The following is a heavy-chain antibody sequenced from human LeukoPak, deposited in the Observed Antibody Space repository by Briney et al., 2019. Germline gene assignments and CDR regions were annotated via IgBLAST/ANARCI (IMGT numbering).Heavy chain of an antibody. Sequence: SETLSLTCTVSGGSISSYYWSWIRQPPGKGLEWIGYIYYSGSTNYNPSLKSRVTISVATSKNQFSLKLSSVTAADTAVYYCARHAAIGGSGWYGFDYWGQGTLVTVSS. D-gene: IGHD6-19*01. J-gene: IGHJ4*02. V-gene: IGHV4-59*08. CDR3: ARHAAIGGSGWYGFDY. CDR2: IYYSGST. CDR1: GGSISSYY.